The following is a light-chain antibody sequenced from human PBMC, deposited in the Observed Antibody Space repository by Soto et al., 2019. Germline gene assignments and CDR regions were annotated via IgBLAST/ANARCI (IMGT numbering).Light chain of an antibody. CDR1: RTIDNY. J-gene: IGKJ5*01. CDR2: ATS. CDR3: QQSYNAPIT. V-gene: IGKV1-39*01. Sequence: DIQMTRSPSSLSASLGDRVTITCRASRTIDNYLNWYQQKPGRAPELLVYATSTLQSGVPSRFPVGGSGTPFTLTISGLQPEDFATYFCQQSYNAPITSGQGTRLEIK.